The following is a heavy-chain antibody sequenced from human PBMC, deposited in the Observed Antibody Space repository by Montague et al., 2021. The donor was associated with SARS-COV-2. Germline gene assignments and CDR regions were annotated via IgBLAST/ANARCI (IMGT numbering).Heavy chain of an antibody. Sequence: SLRLSCATSGFTFDDYAMNWVRQGPGKGLEWVSGISWDSTIIVYADSVKGRFTISRDNTNNSLYLQMNSLRPEDTALYYCTKDTRPPPHACDVWGQGTMVTVSS. CDR2: ISWDSTII. CDR1: GFTFDDYA. CDR3: TKDTRPPPHACDV. V-gene: IGHV3-9*01. D-gene: IGHD6-6*01. J-gene: IGHJ3*01.